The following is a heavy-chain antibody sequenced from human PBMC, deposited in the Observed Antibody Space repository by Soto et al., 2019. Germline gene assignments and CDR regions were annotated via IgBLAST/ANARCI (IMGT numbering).Heavy chain of an antibody. J-gene: IGHJ6*03. CDR3: AKGLSGYYMGV. CDR1: GFTFSSYA. CDR2: ISGSGGST. D-gene: IGHD6-25*01. Sequence: EVQLLESGGGLVQPGGSLRLSCAASGFTFSSYAMSWVRQAPGQGLEWVSAISGSGGSTYYADSVKGRFTISRDNSKNPLYLQMNGLRAEDTAVYYCAKGLSGYYMGVWGKGTTVTVSS. V-gene: IGHV3-23*01.